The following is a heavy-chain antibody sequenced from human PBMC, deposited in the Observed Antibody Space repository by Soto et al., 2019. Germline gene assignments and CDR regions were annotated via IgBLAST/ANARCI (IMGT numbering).Heavy chain of an antibody. CDR3: ARVRAGPVYYGSGSYYPFYYYYYGMDV. V-gene: IGHV4-31*03. Sequence: SETLSLTCTVSGGSISSGGYYWSWIRQHPGKGLEWIGYIYYSESTYYNPSLKSRVTISVDTSKNQFSLKLSSVTAADTAVYYCARVRAGPVYYGSGSYYPFYYYYYGMDVWGQGTTVTVS. CDR1: GGSISSGGYY. J-gene: IGHJ6*02. CDR2: IYYSEST. D-gene: IGHD3-10*01.